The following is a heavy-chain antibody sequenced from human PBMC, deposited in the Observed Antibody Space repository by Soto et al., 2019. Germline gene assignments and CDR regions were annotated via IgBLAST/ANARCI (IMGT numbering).Heavy chain of an antibody. CDR3: ARDTAWAAAGYYYYYGMDV. CDR1: GGSISSYY. Sequence: SETLSLTCTVSGGSISSYYWSWIRQPAGKGLEWIGRIYTSGSTNYNPSLKSRVTMSVDTSKNQFSLKLSSVTAADTAVYYCARDTAWAAAGYYYYYGMDVWGQVTTGTVSS. CDR2: IYTSGST. D-gene: IGHD6-13*01. J-gene: IGHJ6*02. V-gene: IGHV4-4*07.